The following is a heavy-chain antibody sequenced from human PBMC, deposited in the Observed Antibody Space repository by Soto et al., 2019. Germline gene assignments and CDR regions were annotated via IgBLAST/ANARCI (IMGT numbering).Heavy chain of an antibody. D-gene: IGHD3-3*01. J-gene: IGHJ5*02. V-gene: IGHV4-59*04. CDR1: GGSISSYY. CDR3: ARERRFLEWSIWFDP. Sequence: PPGTLSLTGTLSGGSISSYYWSWIRQPPGKGLEWIGYIYYSGNTYYNPSLKSRVTISVDTSKNQFSLKLDSVTAADTAVYYCARERRFLEWSIWFDPWGHGTLVTSPQ. CDR2: IYYSGNT.